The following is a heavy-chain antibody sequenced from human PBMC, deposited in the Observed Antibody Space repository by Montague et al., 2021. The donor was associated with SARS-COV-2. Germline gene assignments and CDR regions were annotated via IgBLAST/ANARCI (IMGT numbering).Heavy chain of an antibody. J-gene: IGHJ6*02. Sequence: ETLSLTCSVSGASISSYYWTWIRQPPGKGLESIGYIYHNGSTKYNPSLKSRVTISVDTSKNQFSLKLSSVSVADTAVYYCARGGGNSADYYNYTMDVWGQGTTVTVFS. CDR1: GASISSYY. CDR2: IYHNGST. V-gene: IGHV4-59*01. D-gene: IGHD4-23*01. CDR3: ARGGGNSADYYNYTMDV.